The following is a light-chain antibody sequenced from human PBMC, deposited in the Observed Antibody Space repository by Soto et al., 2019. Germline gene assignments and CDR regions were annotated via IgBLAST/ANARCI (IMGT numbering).Light chain of an antibody. V-gene: IGLV2-8*01. J-gene: IGLJ3*02. CDR3: NSYAGSNNGV. CDR2: QVN. Sequence: QSALTQPPSASGSPGQSVTLSCTGTSSDVGTYYYVSWFQQHPGKAPKLIIYQVNKRPSGVPDRFSGSKSGNTASLTVSGLQAEDEADYYCNSYAGSNNGVFGGGTKVTVL. CDR1: SSDVGTYYY.